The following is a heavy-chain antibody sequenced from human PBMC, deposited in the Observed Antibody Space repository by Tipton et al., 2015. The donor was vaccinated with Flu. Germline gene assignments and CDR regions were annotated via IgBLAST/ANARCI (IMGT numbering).Heavy chain of an antibody. CDR1: GYSFTSYW. CDR2: IYPGDSDT. CDR3: VRHYLACGGGDCYSGLDY. V-gene: IGHV5-51*01. Sequence: QLVQSGAEVKKPGESLKISCKGSGYSFTSYWIGWVRQMPGKGLEWMGIIYPGDSDTRYSPSFQGQVTISADKSISTAYLQWSSLKASDTAMYYCVRHYLACGGGDCYSGLDYWGQGTLVTVSS. J-gene: IGHJ4*02. D-gene: IGHD2-21*02.